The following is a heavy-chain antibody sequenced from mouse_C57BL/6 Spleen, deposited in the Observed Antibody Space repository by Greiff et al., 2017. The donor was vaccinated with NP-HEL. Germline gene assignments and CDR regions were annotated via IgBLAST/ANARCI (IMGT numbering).Heavy chain of an antibody. CDR3: ARGIYPYYFDY. Sequence: QVQLQQPGAELVMPGASVKLSCKASGYTFTSYWMHWVKQRPGQGLEWIGEIDPSDSYTNYNQKFKGKSTLTVDKSSSTAYMQLSSLTSEDSAVYYCARGIYPYYFDYWGQGTTLTVSS. CDR1: GYTFTSYW. CDR2: IDPSDSYT. V-gene: IGHV1-69*01. J-gene: IGHJ2*01. D-gene: IGHD2-1*01.